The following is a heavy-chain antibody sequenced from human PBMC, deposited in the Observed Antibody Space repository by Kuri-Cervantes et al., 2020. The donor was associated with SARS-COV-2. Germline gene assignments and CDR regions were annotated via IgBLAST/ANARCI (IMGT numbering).Heavy chain of an antibody. J-gene: IGHJ4*02. CDR1: GFTFSSYA. V-gene: IGHV3-30*04. CDR3: ASINSSGYYADY. CDR2: ISYDGSNK. Sequence: GGSLRLSCAASGFTFSSYAMHWVRQAPGKGVEWVAVISYDGSNKYYADSVKGRFTISRDNSKNTLYLQMNSLRAEDTAVYYYASINSSGYYADYWGQGTLVTVSS. D-gene: IGHD3-22*01.